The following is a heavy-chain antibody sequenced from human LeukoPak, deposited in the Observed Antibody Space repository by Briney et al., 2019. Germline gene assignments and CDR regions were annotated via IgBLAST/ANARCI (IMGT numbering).Heavy chain of an antibody. CDR1: GFTFSDYY. CDR2: ISSSGSTI. J-gene: IGHJ6*02. CDR3: ARDRGIAAAGKPDKYHYYGMDV. D-gene: IGHD6-13*01. V-gene: IGHV3-11*01. Sequence: PGGSLRLSCAASGFTFSDYYMRWIRQAPGKGLEWVSYISSSGSTIYYADSVKGRFTISRDNAKNSLYLQMNSLRAEDTAVYYCARDRGIAAAGKPDKYHYYGMDVWGQGTTVTVSS.